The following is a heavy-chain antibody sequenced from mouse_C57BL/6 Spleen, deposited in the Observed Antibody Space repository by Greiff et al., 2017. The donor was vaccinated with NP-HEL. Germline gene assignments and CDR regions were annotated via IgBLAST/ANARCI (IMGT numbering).Heavy chain of an antibody. Sequence: EVKLMESGGGLVQPGESLKLSCESNEYEFPSHDMSWVRKTPEKRLELVAAINSDGGSTYYPDTIERRFIISRDNTKKTLYLQMSSLRSEDTALYYCARQGNGYRSFDYWGQGTTLTVSS. D-gene: IGHD2-2*01. V-gene: IGHV5-2*01. CDR3: ARQGNGYRSFDY. CDR1: EYEFPSHD. CDR2: INSDGGST. J-gene: IGHJ2*01.